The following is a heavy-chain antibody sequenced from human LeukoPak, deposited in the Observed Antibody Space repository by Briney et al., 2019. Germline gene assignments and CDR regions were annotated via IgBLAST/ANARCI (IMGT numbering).Heavy chain of an antibody. CDR3: AKGKVGAGLELDY. CDR2: ISYDGSNK. D-gene: IGHD1-26*01. Sequence: QSGGSLRLSCAASGFTSSSSGMHWVRQAPGKGLEWVAVISYDGSNKYYADSVKGRFTISREHSKNTLYLQMNSMRAEDTAVYYCAKGKVGAGLELDYWGQGTLVTVSS. J-gene: IGHJ4*02. CDR1: GFTSSSSG. V-gene: IGHV3-30*18.